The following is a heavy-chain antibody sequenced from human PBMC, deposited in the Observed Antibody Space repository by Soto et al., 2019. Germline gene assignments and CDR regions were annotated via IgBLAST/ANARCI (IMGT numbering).Heavy chain of an antibody. Sequence: QVQLVQSGAEVKKPGASVKVSCKASGYTFTSYGISWVRQAPGQGLEWMGWISAYNGNTNYAQKLQGRVTMTTDTSTRTADMGLRSLRSDDTAVYYCARGEEVRYFGWLFEMGYYFDYWGQGTLVTVSS. CDR2: ISAYNGNT. V-gene: IGHV1-18*01. D-gene: IGHD3-9*01. CDR1: GYTFTSYG. J-gene: IGHJ4*02. CDR3: ARGEEVRYFGWLFEMGYYFDY.